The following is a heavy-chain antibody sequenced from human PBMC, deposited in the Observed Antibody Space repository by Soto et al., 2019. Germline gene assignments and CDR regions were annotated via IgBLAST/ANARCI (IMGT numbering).Heavy chain of an antibody. D-gene: IGHD4-17*01. J-gene: IGHJ2*01. CDR1: GGTFSSYT. CDR3: ATNLSYGDYASDWYFDL. CDR2: IIPILGIA. V-gene: IGHV1-69*02. Sequence: QVQLVQSGAEVKKPGSSVKVSCKASGGTFSSYTISWVRQAPGQGLEWMGRIIPILGIANYAQKFQGRVTITADKSTRTAYMELRSLRSEDTAVYYCATNLSYGDYASDWYFDLWGRSTLFTVSS.